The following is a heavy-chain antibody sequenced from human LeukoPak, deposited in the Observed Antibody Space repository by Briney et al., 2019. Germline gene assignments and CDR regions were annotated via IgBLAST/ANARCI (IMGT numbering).Heavy chain of an antibody. CDR3: AREHGYYDSSVPD. J-gene: IGHJ4*02. CDR2: MNPNSGNT. V-gene: IGHV1-8*01. CDR1: GYTFTSYD. D-gene: IGHD3-22*01. Sequence: SXXVSCKASGYTFTSYDINWVRQATGQGLEWMGWMNPNSGNTGYAQKFQGRVTMTRNTSISTAYMELSSLRSEDTAVYYCAREHGYYDSSVPDWGQGTLVTVSS.